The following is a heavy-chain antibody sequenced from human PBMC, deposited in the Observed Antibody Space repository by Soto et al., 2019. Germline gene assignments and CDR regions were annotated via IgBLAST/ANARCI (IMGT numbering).Heavy chain of an antibody. J-gene: IGHJ4*02. Sequence: GGTLRLSCAASGFTFSSYSMNWVRQAPGKGLEWVSSSSSSSSYIYYADSVKGRFTISRDNAKNSLYLQMNSLRAEDTAVYYCAGDYDFWSGYSETHISSADYWGQGTLVTVSS. CDR1: GFTFSSYS. D-gene: IGHD3-3*01. V-gene: IGHV3-21*01. CDR3: AGDYDFWSGYSETHISSADY. CDR2: SSSSSSYI.